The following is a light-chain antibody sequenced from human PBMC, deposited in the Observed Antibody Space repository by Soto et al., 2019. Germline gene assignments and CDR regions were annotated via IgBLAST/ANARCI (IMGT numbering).Light chain of an antibody. Sequence: QSALSQPASVSGSPGQSITISCTGTSSDVGGYNHVSWYQQHPGKAPKLIIYEVRNRPSGVSNRLSGSKSGNTASLTISGLQADDEADYYCISYTVSRSYVFGPGTKVTVL. V-gene: IGLV2-14*01. CDR1: SSDVGGYNH. J-gene: IGLJ1*01. CDR3: ISYTVSRSYV. CDR2: EVR.